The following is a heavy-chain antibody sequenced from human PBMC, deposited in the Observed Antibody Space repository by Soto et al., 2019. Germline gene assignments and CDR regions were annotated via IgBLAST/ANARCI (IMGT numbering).Heavy chain of an antibody. CDR2: ITAGGGAT. V-gene: IGHV3-23*01. J-gene: IGHJ4*02. CDR1: GFTFSNFA. CDR3: ATAGPHYFDS. Sequence: GSLRLSCAASGFTFSNFAMMWVRQGPGKGLEWLSTITAGGGATYYADSVKGRFTISRDNSKSTLYLQTNSLRAEDTAFYHCATAGPHYFDSWGQGTLVTVSS.